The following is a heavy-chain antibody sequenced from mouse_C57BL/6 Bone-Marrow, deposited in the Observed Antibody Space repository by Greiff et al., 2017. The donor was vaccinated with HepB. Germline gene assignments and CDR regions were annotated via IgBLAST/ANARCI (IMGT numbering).Heavy chain of an antibody. V-gene: IGHV1-50*01. Sequence: QVQLQHPGAELVKPGASVKLSCKASGYTFTSYWMQWVKQRPGQGLEWIGEIDPSDSYTNYNQKFKGKATLTVDTSSSTAYMQLSSLTSEDSAVYYCARYGYWGQGTLVTVSA. CDR3: ARYGY. CDR2: IDPSDSYT. CDR1: GYTFTSYW. J-gene: IGHJ3*01. D-gene: IGHD1-1*01.